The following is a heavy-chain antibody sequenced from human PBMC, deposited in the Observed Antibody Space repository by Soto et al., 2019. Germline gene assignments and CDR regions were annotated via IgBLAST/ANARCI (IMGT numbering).Heavy chain of an antibody. J-gene: IGHJ4*02. V-gene: IGHV3-53*04. CDR3: ARATYCTGGNCLLDY. CDR1: EFTVTSNY. D-gene: IGHD2-15*01. Sequence: EVQLVESGGGLVQPGGSLRLSCAASEFTVTSNYMSWVRQAPGKGLEWVSVLYSGGSTYYADFVKGRFTISRDNSKNTVYLQMNSLRAEDTAVYYCARATYCTGGNCLLDYWGQGTLVTVSS. CDR2: LYSGGST.